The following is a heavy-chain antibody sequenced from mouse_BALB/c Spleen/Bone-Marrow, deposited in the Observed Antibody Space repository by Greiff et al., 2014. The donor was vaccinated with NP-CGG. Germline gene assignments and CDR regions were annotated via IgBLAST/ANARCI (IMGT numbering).Heavy chain of an antibody. V-gene: IGHV5-6-5*01. CDR2: ISSGGST. CDR3: ARRKTTILTTFYWYFDV. CDR1: GFTFSGYA. Sequence: EVKLVESGGGLVKPGGSLKLSCAASGFTFSGYAMSWVRQTPEKRLEWVASISSGGSTFYPDSVKGRFTISRDNARNILYLQMSSLRSEDTAMYYCARRKTTILTTFYWYFDVWGAGTTVTVYS. J-gene: IGHJ1*01. D-gene: IGHD2-5*01.